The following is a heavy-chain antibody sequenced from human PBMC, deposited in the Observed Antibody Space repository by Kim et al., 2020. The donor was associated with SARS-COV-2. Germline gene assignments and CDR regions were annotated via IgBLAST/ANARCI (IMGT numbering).Heavy chain of an antibody. Sequence: GGSLRLSCATSGFTLSLYSMNWVRQSPGKGLEWVSHISGSGTITKHADSVRGRFTISRDNAKNSLFLQMNGLGAEDTAVYYCVRENYWAFDIWGQGTMVTVSS. V-gene: IGHV3-48*04. D-gene: IGHD2-15*01. CDR2: ISGSGTIT. J-gene: IGHJ3*02. CDR3: VRENYWAFDI. CDR1: GFTLSLYS.